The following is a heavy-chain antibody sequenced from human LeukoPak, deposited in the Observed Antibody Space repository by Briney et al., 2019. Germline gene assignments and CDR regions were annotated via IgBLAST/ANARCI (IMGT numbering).Heavy chain of an antibody. D-gene: IGHD1-1*01. Sequence: ASVKVSCKASGYTFTSYGIIWVRQAPGQGLEWMGWISAYNGNTNYAQKLQGRVTMTTDTSTSTAYMELRSLRSDDTAVYYCARDHDGTRYYYYMDVWGKGTTVTVSS. CDR1: GYTFTSYG. CDR2: ISAYNGNT. J-gene: IGHJ6*03. V-gene: IGHV1-18*01. CDR3: ARDHDGTRYYYYMDV.